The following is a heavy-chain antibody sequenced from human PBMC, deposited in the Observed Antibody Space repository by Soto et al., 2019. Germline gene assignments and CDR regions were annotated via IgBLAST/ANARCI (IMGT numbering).Heavy chain of an antibody. D-gene: IGHD6-19*01. CDR3: AKARASSGCYGYFDY. J-gene: IGHJ4*02. V-gene: IGHV3-23*01. Sequence: GGSLRRSCVACRFTFSSYAMSGVGQSPGKALEWVSAISGIGGSRYYGDSGKGRSTISRDKCKNTLYLQINSLTAEDTAADYCAKARASSGCYGYFDYWGQGTRVTVSS. CDR2: ISGIGGSR. CDR1: RFTFSSYA.